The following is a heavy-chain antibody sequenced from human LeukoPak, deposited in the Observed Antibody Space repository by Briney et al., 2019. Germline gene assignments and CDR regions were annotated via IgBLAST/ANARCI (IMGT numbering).Heavy chain of an antibody. CDR3: AKDKYSSGWWAMDY. CDR1: GFTFSSYG. D-gene: IGHD6-19*01. V-gene: IGHV3-30*18. CDR2: ISYDGSNK. J-gene: IGHJ4*02. Sequence: GRSLRLSCAASGFTFSSYGMHWVRQAPGKGLGWVAVISYDGSNKYYADSVKGRFTISRDNSKNTLYLQMNSLRAEDTAVYYCAKDKYSSGWWAMDYWGQGTLVTVSS.